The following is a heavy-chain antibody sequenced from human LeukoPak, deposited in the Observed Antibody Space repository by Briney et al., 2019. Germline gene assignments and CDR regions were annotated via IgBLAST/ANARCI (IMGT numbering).Heavy chain of an antibody. CDR1: GGTFSSYA. Sequence: SVKVSCKASGGTFSSYAISWVRQAPGRGLEWMGGIIPIFGTANYAQKFQGRVTITADESTSTAYMELSSLRSEDTAVYYCATQPQYCSSTSCYSDYWGQGTLVTVSS. CDR3: ATQPQYCSSTSCYSDY. D-gene: IGHD2-2*01. J-gene: IGHJ4*02. V-gene: IGHV1-69*13. CDR2: IIPIFGTA.